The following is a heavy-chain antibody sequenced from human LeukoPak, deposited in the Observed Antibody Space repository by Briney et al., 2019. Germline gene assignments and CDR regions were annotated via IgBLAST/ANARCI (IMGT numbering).Heavy chain of an antibody. D-gene: IGHD5-24*01. Sequence: GGSLRLSCAASGFTFSDYSMNWVRQAPGRGLEWISYIGIDSGNTNYADSVKGRFAISGDKAKNSLYLQMNSLRVEDTAVYYCARDYKYAFDNWGQGTLVTVSS. CDR3: ARDYKYAFDN. CDR1: GFTFSDYS. J-gene: IGHJ4*02. V-gene: IGHV3-48*01. CDR2: IGIDSGNT.